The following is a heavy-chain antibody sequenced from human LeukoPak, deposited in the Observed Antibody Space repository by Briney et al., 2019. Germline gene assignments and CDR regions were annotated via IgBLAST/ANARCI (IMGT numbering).Heavy chain of an antibody. J-gene: IGHJ4*02. V-gene: IGHV3-53*01. CDR3: ARDNAYFDY. CDR1: GFTFSSYA. CDR2: IYTGGST. Sequence: PGGSLRLSCAASGFTFSSYAMHWVRQAPGKGLEWVSVIYTGGSTHYADSVKGRFTISRDNSNNTVYLQMNSLRAEDTAVYYCARDNAYFDYWGRGTLVTVSS.